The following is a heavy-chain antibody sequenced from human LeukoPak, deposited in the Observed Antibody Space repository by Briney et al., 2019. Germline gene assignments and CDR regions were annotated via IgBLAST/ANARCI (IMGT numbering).Heavy chain of an antibody. CDR3: ARVLRYFDWPCDY. J-gene: IGHJ4*02. V-gene: IGHV4-59*08. D-gene: IGHD3-9*01. CDR1: GGSISSYY. Sequence: SETLSLTCNVSGGSISSYYWSWIRQPPGKGLEWIGYMYYSGNTNYNPSLKSRVTTSVDTSKNQFSLKLSSVTAADTAVYYCARVLRYFDWPCDYWGQGTLVTVSS. CDR2: MYYSGNT.